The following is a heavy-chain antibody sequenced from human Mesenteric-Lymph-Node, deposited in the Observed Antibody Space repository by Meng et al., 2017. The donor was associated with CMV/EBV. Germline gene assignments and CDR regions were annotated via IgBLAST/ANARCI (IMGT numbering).Heavy chain of an antibody. CDR2: MNPKNGNI. CDR3: ARGGGLRFFDSPNNWFDP. D-gene: IGHD3-9*01. CDR1: YIFTSYD. Sequence: YIFTSYDINWVRQAAGQGPEWMGWMNPKNGNIGYAPKFQGRLTMTSDASIRTAYMELSSLRSEDTAVYYCARGGGLRFFDSPNNWFDPWGQGTLVTVSS. J-gene: IGHJ5*02. V-gene: IGHV1-8*01.